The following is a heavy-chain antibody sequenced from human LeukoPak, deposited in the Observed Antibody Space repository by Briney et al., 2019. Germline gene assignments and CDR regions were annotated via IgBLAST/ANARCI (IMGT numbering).Heavy chain of an antibody. D-gene: IGHD6-13*01. CDR2: ISYDGSNK. CDR3: ARIAAAGANWFDP. CDR1: GFTFSSYE. V-gene: IGHV3-30-3*01. Sequence: GGSLRLSCAASGFTFSSYEMNWVRQAPGKGLEWVAVISYDGSNKYYADSVKGRFTISRDNSKNTLYLQMNSLRAEDTAVYYCARIAAAGANWFDPWGQGTLVTVSS. J-gene: IGHJ5*02.